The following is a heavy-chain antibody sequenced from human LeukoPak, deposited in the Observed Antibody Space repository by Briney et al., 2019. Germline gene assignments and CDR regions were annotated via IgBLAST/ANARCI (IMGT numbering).Heavy chain of an antibody. D-gene: IGHD2-2*01. CDR3: ARLYCSSTSCLGIQRAHQIQPASYPYYYYGMDV. Sequence: GGSLRLSCAASGFTFSNYAMHWVRQAPGKGLEWVAVISYDGSNKYYADSVKGRFTISRDNSKNTLYLQVNSLRAEDTAVYYCARLYCSSTSCLGIQRAHQIQPASYPYYYYGMDVWGQGTTVTVSS. V-gene: IGHV3-30-3*01. J-gene: IGHJ6*02. CDR2: ISYDGSNK. CDR1: GFTFSNYA.